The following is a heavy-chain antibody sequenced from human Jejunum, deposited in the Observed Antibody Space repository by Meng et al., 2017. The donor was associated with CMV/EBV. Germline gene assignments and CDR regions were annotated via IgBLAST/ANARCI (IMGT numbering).Heavy chain of an antibody. V-gene: IGHV4-59*01. Sequence: LSCTVSGGSTDSYYWTWIRQPPGKRLEWIEYVYYSGSTNYNPSLKSRVTISVDTSNNQFSLKLRYVTAADTAVYYCARDNRGMDVWGQGTTVTVSS. CDR3: ARDNRGMDV. J-gene: IGHJ6*02. CDR2: VYYSGST. CDR1: GGSTDSYY.